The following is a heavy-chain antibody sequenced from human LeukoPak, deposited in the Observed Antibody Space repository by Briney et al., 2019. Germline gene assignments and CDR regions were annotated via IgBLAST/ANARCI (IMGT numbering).Heavy chain of an antibody. CDR2: IYPTGST. Sequence: PSETLSLTCTVSGYSISSGYYWGWIRQPPGKGLEWIGNIYPTGSTYYNPSLKSRVTISVDTSKNQFSLKLSSVTAADTAVYYCARRVGGYCSSTSCSRGSYYYYMDVWGKGTTVTISS. D-gene: IGHD2-2*01. J-gene: IGHJ6*03. V-gene: IGHV4-38-2*02. CDR3: ARRVGGYCSSTSCSRGSYYYYMDV. CDR1: GYSISSGYY.